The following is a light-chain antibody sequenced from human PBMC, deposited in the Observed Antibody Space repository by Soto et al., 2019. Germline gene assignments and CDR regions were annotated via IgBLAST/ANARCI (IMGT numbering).Light chain of an antibody. CDR1: QGIRND. CDR2: AAP. CDR3: LQHNSYPRVRYT. J-gene: IGKJ2*01. V-gene: IGKV1-17*01. Sequence: DIQMTQSPSSLSASVGDRVTITCRASQGIRNDLGWYQQKPGKAPKRVIYAAPSLQSGVPSRLSGSGSGTEFTLTISSLQPEYFATYYCLQHNSYPRVRYTFCQGTKLEIK.